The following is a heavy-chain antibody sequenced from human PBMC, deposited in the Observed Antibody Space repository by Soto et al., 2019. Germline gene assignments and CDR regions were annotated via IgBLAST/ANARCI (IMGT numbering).Heavy chain of an antibody. CDR3: AGKGCGGDCYLSDY. V-gene: IGHV1-18*01. J-gene: IGHJ4*02. D-gene: IGHD2-21*02. CDR2: VSAYNGKT. CDR1: GYTFTTYG. Sequence: QVQLVQSGADVKEPGASVKVSCKASGYTFTTYGITWVRQAPGQGLEWMGWVSAYNGKTEYAPKLQGRVTMYTDTSRNTAYPELRSLTSDDTAMYYCAGKGCGGDCYLSDYWGQGTLVIVSS.